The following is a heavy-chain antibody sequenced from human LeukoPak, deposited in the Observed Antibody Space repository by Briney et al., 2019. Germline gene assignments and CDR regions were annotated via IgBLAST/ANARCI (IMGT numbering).Heavy chain of an antibody. Sequence: GRSLRLSCAASGFTFSSYGMHWVRQAPGKGLEWVAVIWYDGSNKYYADSVKGRFTISRDNSKNMLYLQMNSLRAEDTAVYYCARRPGIAAAGRVYYGMDVWGQGTTVTVSS. D-gene: IGHD6-13*01. CDR1: GFTFSSYG. CDR2: IWYDGSNK. CDR3: ARRPGIAAAGRVYYGMDV. J-gene: IGHJ6*02. V-gene: IGHV3-33*01.